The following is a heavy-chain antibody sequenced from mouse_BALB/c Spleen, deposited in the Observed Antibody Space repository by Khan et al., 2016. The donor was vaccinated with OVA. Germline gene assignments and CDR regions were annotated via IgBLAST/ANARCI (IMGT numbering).Heavy chain of an antibody. D-gene: IGHD2-14*01. Sequence: EVKLLESGPGLVKPSQSLSLTCTVTGYSITSDYAWNWIRQFPGNKLEWMGFISYSGNTNYNQSFKSRISITRDKTKNQFFLQLNPVTIEDTATYDYAGVYRGNIDYGGQGSTLTVSS. J-gene: IGHJ2*01. V-gene: IGHV3-2*02. CDR2: ISYSGNT. CDR3: AGVYRGNIDY. CDR1: GYSITSDYA.